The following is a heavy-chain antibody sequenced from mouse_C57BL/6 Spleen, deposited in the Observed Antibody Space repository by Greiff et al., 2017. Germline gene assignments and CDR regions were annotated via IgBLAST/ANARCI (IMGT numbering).Heavy chain of an antibody. J-gene: IGHJ1*03. CDR1: GYTFTDYE. D-gene: IGHD2-5*01. CDR2: IDPETGGT. CDR3: TRGGLGSNYVGWYFDV. Sequence: VQLQQSGAELVRPGASVTLSCKASGYTFTDYEMHWVKQTPVHGLEWIGAIDPETGGTAYNQKFKGKAILTADKSSSTAYMELRSLTSEDSAVYYCTRGGLGSNYVGWYFDVWGTGTTVTVSS. V-gene: IGHV1-15*01.